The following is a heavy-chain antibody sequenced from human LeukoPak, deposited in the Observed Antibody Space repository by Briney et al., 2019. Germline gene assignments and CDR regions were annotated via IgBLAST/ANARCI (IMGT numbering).Heavy chain of an antibody. J-gene: IGHJ4*02. CDR1: GFTFSTYA. D-gene: IGHD6-19*01. V-gene: IGHV3-30-3*01. CDR3: ARDLYSSGRYPPYCFDS. CDR2: ISYDGSNK. Sequence: GGSQRLSCAASGFTFSTYAMHWVRQAPGKGLEWVALISYDGSNKYYADSVKGRFTISRDNSKYTLYLQMNSLRAEDTAVYYCARDLYSSGRYPPYCFDSWGQGTLVTVSS.